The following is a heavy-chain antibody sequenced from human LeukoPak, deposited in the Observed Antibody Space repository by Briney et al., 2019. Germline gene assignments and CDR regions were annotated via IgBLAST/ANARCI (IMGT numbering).Heavy chain of an antibody. CDR2: ISSSSSYI. V-gene: IGHV3-21*01. D-gene: IGHD3-10*01. CDR3: ARHGGLWSFDY. CDR1: GFTFSSYS. Sequence: GGSLRLSCAASGFTFSSYSMNWVRQAPGKGLEWVPSISSSSSYIYYADSVKGRFTLSRDNAKNSLYLQMNSLRAEDTAVYYCARHGGLWSFDYWGQGTLVTVSS. J-gene: IGHJ4*02.